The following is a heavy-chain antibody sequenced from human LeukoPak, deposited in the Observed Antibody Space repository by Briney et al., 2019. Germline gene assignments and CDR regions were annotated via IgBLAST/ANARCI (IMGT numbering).Heavy chain of an antibody. Sequence: ASVKVSCNASGYTFTSYGISWVRQAPGPGLEGMGWISAFNGNTNYAQKLQGRATMTTDTSTSTAYRGLRSLRSDDTAVYYCARAKTCLLVWFGELDRWGQGTLVTVSS. CDR2: ISAFNGNT. CDR1: GYTFTSYG. V-gene: IGHV1-18*01. D-gene: IGHD3-10*01. CDR3: ARAKTCLLVWFGELDR. J-gene: IGHJ5*02.